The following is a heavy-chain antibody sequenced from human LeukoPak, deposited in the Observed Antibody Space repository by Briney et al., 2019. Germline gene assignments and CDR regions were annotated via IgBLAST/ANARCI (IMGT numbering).Heavy chain of an antibody. CDR2: LYHSGIT. Sequence: SETLSLTCTVSGYSISSGYYWGWIRQTPGKGLEWIGSLYHSGITYYNPSLKSRVTISVDTSKNQFSLKLSSVTAADTAVYYCARATSGYYTGLFDYWGQGTLVTVSS. D-gene: IGHD3-3*01. V-gene: IGHV4-38-2*02. CDR3: ARATSGYYTGLFDY. J-gene: IGHJ4*02. CDR1: GYSISSGYY.